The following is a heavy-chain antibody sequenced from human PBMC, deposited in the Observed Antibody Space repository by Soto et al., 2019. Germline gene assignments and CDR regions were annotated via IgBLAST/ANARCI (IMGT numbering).Heavy chain of an antibody. CDR2: ISSSSSTI. D-gene: IGHD2-2*01. Sequence: EVQLVESGGGLVQPGGSLRLSCAASGFTLSNYDMNWVRQGPGKGLEWVSYISSSSSTIHYADSVKGRFTISRDNAKNSLYLQMNSLRDEDTAVYYCARDGVRCSTTSCDGFDNWGQGALVTVSS. CDR3: ARDGVRCSTTSCDGFDN. J-gene: IGHJ4*02. CDR1: GFTLSNYD. V-gene: IGHV3-48*02.